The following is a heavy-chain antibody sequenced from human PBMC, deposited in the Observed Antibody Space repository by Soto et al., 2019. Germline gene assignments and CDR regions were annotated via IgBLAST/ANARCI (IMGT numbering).Heavy chain of an antibody. J-gene: IGHJ4*02. Sequence: EVHLVESGGGLVQPGGSLRLSCAGSGFTFNTYTMTWVRQAPGKGLEWLAYISASSATIFYADSIKGRFTVSRDNAKISLFLQMNSLRDEDTAVYVCSGHDHLHWFVYWGQGSLVTVSS. D-gene: IGHD1-1*01. CDR1: GFTFNTYT. V-gene: IGHV3-48*02. CDR3: SGHDHLHWFVY. CDR2: ISASSATI.